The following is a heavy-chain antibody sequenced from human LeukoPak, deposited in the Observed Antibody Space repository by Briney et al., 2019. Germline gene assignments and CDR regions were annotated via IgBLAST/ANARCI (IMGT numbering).Heavy chain of an antibody. D-gene: IGHD3-16*02. CDR2: ITDSGGST. CDR1: GFTFSSYA. V-gene: IGHV3-23*01. Sequence: GGSLRLSCTASGFTFSSYAMSWVRQAPGEGLEWVSAITDSGGSTSYADSVRGRFTISRDNSKNTLYLQMNSLRAEDTAVYYCAKDTSARRGSLNGWGQGTLVTVSS. J-gene: IGHJ4*02. CDR3: AKDTSARRGSLNG.